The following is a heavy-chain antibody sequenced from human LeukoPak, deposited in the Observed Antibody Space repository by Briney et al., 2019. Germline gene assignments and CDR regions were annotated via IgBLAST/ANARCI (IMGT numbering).Heavy chain of an antibody. V-gene: IGHV4-39*07. CDR2: IYYSGST. J-gene: IGHJ4*02. CDR3: ARETSGFDY. Sequence: SETLSLTCTVSGGSISSSSYYWGWIRQPPGKGLEWIGSIYYSGSTYYNPSLKSRVTISVDTSKNQFSLRLSSVTAADTAVYYCARETSGFDYWGQGTLVTVSS. CDR1: GGSISSSSYY.